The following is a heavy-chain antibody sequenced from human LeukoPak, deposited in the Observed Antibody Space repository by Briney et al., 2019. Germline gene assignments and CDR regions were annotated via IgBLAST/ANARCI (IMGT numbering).Heavy chain of an antibody. CDR3: AKVAKYYYGSETYYFFEH. Sequence: GGSLRLSCAASGFTFTTYWMSRVRQAPGKGLEWVANIKQDGTEKYYVDSVKGRFTISRDNAKNSLYLQMNSLRVEDTAVYYCAKVAKYYYGSETYYFFEHWGQGTPVTASS. D-gene: IGHD3-10*01. J-gene: IGHJ4*02. CDR1: GFTFTTYW. CDR2: IKQDGTEK. V-gene: IGHV3-7*01.